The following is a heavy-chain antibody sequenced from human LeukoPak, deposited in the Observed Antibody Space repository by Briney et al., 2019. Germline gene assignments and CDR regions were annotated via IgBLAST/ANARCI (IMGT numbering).Heavy chain of an antibody. V-gene: IGHV3-48*02. Sequence: GGSLRLSCAASGFTFSSYSMNWVRQAPGKGLEWVSYISSSSSITYYADSVKGRFTISRDNAKNSLYLQMNSLRDEDTAVYYCAKYYYDSSGYYYVFGYWGQGTLVTVSP. CDR1: GFTFSSYS. D-gene: IGHD3-22*01. J-gene: IGHJ4*02. CDR3: AKYYYDSSGYYYVFGY. CDR2: ISSSSSIT.